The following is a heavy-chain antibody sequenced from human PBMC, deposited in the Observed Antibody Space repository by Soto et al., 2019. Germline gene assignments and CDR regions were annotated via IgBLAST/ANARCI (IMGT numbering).Heavy chain of an antibody. D-gene: IGHD3-10*01. CDR2: IYYSGST. Sequence: SETPSLTCTVSGDSISSYYWSWIRQPPGKGLEWIGYIYYSGSTNYNPSLKSRVTISVDTSKNQFSLKLSSVTAADTAVYYCARENLWFGEDNWFDPWGQGTLVTVSS. V-gene: IGHV4-59*01. CDR1: GDSISSYY. J-gene: IGHJ5*02. CDR3: ARENLWFGEDNWFDP.